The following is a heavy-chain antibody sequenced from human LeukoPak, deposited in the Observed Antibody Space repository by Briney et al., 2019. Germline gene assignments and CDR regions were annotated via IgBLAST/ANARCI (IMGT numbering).Heavy chain of an antibody. CDR2: ISVSGENT. J-gene: IGHJ4*02. D-gene: IGHD3-10*01. CDR3: AKYGSGTYYNGLH. V-gene: IGHV3-23*01. Sequence: GGSLRLSCAASGFTFTIYAMTWVRQAPGKGLQWVSTISVSGENTYYADSVKGRFSISRDISKSTLYLQMNSLRDEDTALYYCAKYGSGTYYNGLHWGQGTLVTVSS. CDR1: GFTFTIYA.